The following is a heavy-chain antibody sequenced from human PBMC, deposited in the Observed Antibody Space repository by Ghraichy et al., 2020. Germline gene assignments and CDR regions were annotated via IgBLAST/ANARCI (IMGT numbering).Heavy chain of an antibody. V-gene: IGHV4-4*07. D-gene: IGHD5/OR15-5a*01. CDR1: GVSMNSYF. J-gene: IGHJ4*02. CDR2: FNTGGSA. Sequence: SETLSLTCSVSGVSMNSYFWSWIRQPAGKGLEWIGRFNTGGSASYNPALKSRVPISLDTSKSQVTLKLYSVTAADTAVYYCATSDEGVSGNFHYWGPGTLLTVSS. CDR3: ATSDEGVSGNFHY.